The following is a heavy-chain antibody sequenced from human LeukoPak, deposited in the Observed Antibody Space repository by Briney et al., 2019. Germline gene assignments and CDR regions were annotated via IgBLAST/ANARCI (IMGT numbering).Heavy chain of an antibody. CDR3: AKVGYGHYYMDV. Sequence: GGSLRLSCAASGFTFSHYWMTWVRQAPGKGLEWVSLVTGSGGNTYYADSVKGQFTISRDNSKNTLYLQMNSLRAEDTAIYYCAKVGYGHYYMDVWGKGTTVTVSS. CDR2: VTGSGGNT. CDR1: GFTFSHYW. J-gene: IGHJ6*03. D-gene: IGHD5-18*01. V-gene: IGHV3-23*01.